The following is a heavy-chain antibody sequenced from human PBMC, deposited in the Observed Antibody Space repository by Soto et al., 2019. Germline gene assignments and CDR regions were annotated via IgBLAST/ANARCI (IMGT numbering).Heavy chain of an antibody. CDR3: ARWRRTGTTSGMDV. J-gene: IGHJ6*02. V-gene: IGHV3-11*01. D-gene: IGHD1-7*01. CDR1: GFTFSDYY. CDR2: ISSSGSTI. Sequence: PGGSLRLSCAASGFTFSDYYMSWIRQAPGKGLEWVSYISSSGSTIYYADSVKGRFTISRDNAKNSLYLQMNSLRAEDTAVYYCARWRRTGTTSGMDVWGQGTTVTVSS.